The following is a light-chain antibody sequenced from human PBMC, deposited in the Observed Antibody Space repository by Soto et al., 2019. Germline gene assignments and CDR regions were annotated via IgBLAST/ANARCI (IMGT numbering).Light chain of an antibody. J-gene: IGKJ3*01. CDR3: QQVYSAHIT. V-gene: IGKV4-1*01. CDR1: QSVLSSYDNKNY. Sequence: DIVMTHSPDSLAVSLGERATINCNSSQSVLSSYDNKNYLAWDQQKPRQPPQLLFNYWASTRASGIPDRFSGSGSGTDFTLTISSLQAEDVSVYYCQQVYSAHITCGPGTKVDIK. CDR2: WAS.